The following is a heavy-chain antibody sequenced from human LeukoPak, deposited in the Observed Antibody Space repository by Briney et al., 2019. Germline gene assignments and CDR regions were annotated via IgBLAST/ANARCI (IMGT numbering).Heavy chain of an antibody. CDR3: AKGHYDFRDY. CDR1: GFTLGTFA. J-gene: IGHJ4*02. Sequence: GGSLRLSCAASGFTLGTFAFSWVRQAPGKGLEWVSSITGDDSTYYADSVKGRFTISRDTYSNTLYLQMNSLRAEDTALYYCAKGHYDFRDYWGQGTLVTVSS. CDR2: ITGDDST. D-gene: IGHD3-3*01. V-gene: IGHV3-23*01.